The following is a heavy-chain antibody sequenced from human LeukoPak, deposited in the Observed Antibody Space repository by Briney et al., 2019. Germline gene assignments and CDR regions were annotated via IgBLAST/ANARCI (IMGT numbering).Heavy chain of an antibody. CDR3: ARPLPGRQDPPDF. D-gene: IGHD1-1*01. CDR2: IKKKEDRYTT. V-gene: IGHV3-72*01. Sequence: GGSLRLSCAASGFTFSDHYMDWVRQAPGKGLEWVGRIKKKEDRYTTEYAASVKGRFTTSRDDSKNSLYLQMNSLKTKDTAVYYRARPLPGRQDPPDFWGQGALATVSS. CDR1: GFTFSDHY. J-gene: IGHJ4*02.